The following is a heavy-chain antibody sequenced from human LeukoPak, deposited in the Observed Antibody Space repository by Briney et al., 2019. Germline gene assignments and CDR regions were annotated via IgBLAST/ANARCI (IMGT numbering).Heavy chain of an antibody. J-gene: IGHJ4*02. CDR2: ISSSGSTI. V-gene: IGHV3-11*01. CDR1: GFTFGVYY. Sequence: GGSLRLSCAASGFTFGVYYMTWIRQAPGKGLEWVSYISSSGSTIYYADSVKGRFTISRDNAKNSLYLQMNSLRAEDTAVYYCARELQLAFDYWGQGTLVTVSS. D-gene: IGHD5-24*01. CDR3: ARELQLAFDY.